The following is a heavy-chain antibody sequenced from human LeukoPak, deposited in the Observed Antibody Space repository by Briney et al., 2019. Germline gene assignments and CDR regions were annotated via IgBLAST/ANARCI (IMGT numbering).Heavy chain of an antibody. J-gene: IGHJ4*02. D-gene: IGHD3-9*01. CDR1: GYTFTGYY. CDR2: INPSGGST. CDR3: ARALRLRYFDWSPGDY. V-gene: IGHV1-46*01. Sequence: ASVKVSCKASGYTFTGYYMHWVRQAPGQGLEWMGIINPSGGSTSYAQKFQGRVTMTRDTSTSTVYMELSSLRSEDTAVYYCARALRLRYFDWSPGDYWGQGTLVTVSS.